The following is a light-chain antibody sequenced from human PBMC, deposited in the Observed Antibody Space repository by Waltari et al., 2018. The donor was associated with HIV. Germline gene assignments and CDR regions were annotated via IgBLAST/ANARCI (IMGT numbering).Light chain of an antibody. V-gene: IGLV1-44*01. J-gene: IGLJ3*02. CDR3: AAWDDSLNGWV. Sequence: QSMLTQPPSASGTPGQRVTISSSGSNSNIGSNTVSWYQQLPGTAPKLLIFSDNKRPSGVPDRFSGSKSGTSASLAISGLQSEDEAEYDCAAWDDSLNGWVFGGGTKLTVL. CDR1: NSNIGSNT. CDR2: SDN.